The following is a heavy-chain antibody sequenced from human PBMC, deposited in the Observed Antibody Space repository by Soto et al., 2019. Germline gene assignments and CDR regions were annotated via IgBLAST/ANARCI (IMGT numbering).Heavy chain of an antibody. D-gene: IGHD3-10*01. CDR1: GGSISSSSYY. CDR2: IYYSGST. Sequence: QLQLQESGPGLVKPSETLSLTCTVSGGSISSSSYYWGWIRQPPGKGLEWIGSIYYSGSTYYNPSLKSRVTISVDTSKNQFSLKLSSVTAADTAVYYCARHHSWVGLGELLAPSNWFDPWGQGTLVTVSS. CDR3: ARHHSWVGLGELLAPSNWFDP. V-gene: IGHV4-39*01. J-gene: IGHJ5*02.